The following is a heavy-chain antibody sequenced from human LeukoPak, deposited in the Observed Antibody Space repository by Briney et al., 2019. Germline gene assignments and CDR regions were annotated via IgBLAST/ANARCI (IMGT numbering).Heavy chain of an antibody. CDR3: AREAPESYGMDV. CDR1: GLTFSMYW. Sequence: GGSLRLSCAASGLTFSMYWMSWVRQAPGKGLEWVANIKKDGIEKNYVDSVKGRFTISRDNAKNSLYLQMNSLRAEDTALYYRAREAPESYGMDVWGKGTTVTVSS. V-gene: IGHV3-7*03. J-gene: IGHJ6*04. CDR2: IKKDGIEK. D-gene: IGHD1-14*01.